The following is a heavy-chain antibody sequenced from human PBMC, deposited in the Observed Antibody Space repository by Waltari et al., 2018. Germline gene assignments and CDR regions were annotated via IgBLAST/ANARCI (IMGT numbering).Heavy chain of an antibody. D-gene: IGHD1-1*01. CDR1: GFPCCDYT. J-gene: IGHJ5*01. Sequence: EVQLVESGGGWVHPGGSLRLSCAASGFPCCDYTMNWARQGPGKGLESVSAIHKGGVITSYADSGKGRFTISSDNSKNTLYLQMNSLRADDTAMYFCAKDSGKGGDDSWGQGTLVTVSS. V-gene: IGHV3-23*04. CDR3: AKDSGKGGDDS. CDR2: IHKGGVIT.